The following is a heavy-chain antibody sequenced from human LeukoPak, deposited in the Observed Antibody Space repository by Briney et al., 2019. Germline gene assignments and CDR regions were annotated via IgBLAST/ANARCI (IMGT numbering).Heavy chain of an antibody. Sequence: SQTLFLTCAVSGGSISSGGYSWSWIRQPPGKGLEWIGYIYHSGSTYYNPSLKSRVTISVDRSKNQFSLKLSSVTAADTAVYYCARAPYDSSGYYPFDYWGQGTLVTVSS. CDR2: IYHSGST. CDR1: GGSISSGGYS. D-gene: IGHD3-22*01. J-gene: IGHJ4*02. V-gene: IGHV4-30-2*01. CDR3: ARAPYDSSGYYPFDY.